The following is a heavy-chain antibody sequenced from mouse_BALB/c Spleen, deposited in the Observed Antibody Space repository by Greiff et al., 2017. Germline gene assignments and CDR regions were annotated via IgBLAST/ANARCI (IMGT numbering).Heavy chain of an antibody. CDR3: TRGTGDFDY. J-gene: IGHJ2*01. CDR1: GYTFTSYW. CDR2: IYPSDSYT. D-gene: IGHD4-1*01. V-gene: IGHV1-69*02. Sequence: VQLQQPGAELVRPGASVKLSCKASGYTFTSYWINWVKQRPGQGLEWIGNIYPSDSYTNYNQKFKDKATLTVDKSSSTAYMQLSSPTSEDSAVYYCTRGTGDFDYWGQGTTLTVSS.